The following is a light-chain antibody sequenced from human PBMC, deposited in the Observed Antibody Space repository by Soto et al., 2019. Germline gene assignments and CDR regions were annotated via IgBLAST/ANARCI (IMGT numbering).Light chain of an antibody. Sequence: DIQMTQSPSTLSASVGDRVTITCRASQSISSWLAWYQQKPGKAPKLLIYKASSLQSGVPSSFSGSVSGTDFTLTISSLQPDDFATYYGQQYNSYLTFGQGTKVEIK. CDR2: KAS. J-gene: IGKJ1*01. CDR3: QQYNSYLT. V-gene: IGKV1-5*03. CDR1: QSISSW.